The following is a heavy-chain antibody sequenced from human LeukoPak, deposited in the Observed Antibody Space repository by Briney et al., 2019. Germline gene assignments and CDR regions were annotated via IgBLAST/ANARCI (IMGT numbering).Heavy chain of an antibody. D-gene: IGHD3-22*01. CDR1: GGSINNYY. J-gene: IGHJ5*02. Sequence: SETLSLTCTVSGGSINNYYWSWIRQPPGKGLEWIGYIFYSGSTNYNPSLKSRVTISVDTSKHQFSLKLTSVTAADTAVYYCARAHYYDSSGYYRFVDWFDPWGQGTLVTVSS. V-gene: IGHV4-59*08. CDR2: IFYSGST. CDR3: ARAHYYDSSGYYRFVDWFDP.